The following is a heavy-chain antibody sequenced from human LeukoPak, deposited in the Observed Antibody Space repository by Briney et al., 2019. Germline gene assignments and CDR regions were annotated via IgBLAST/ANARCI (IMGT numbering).Heavy chain of an antibody. CDR1: GGTFNSFG. D-gene: IGHD3-22*01. CDR3: ARFHYYDSSGYYNPYFDY. V-gene: IGHV1-69*05. CDR2: IIPMFGTT. J-gene: IGHJ4*02. Sequence: GASVKVSCKASGGTFNSFGFSWVRQAPEQGLEWMGAIIPMFGTTNYAQKFEGRVTITTDESTSTAYMALSSLRSEDTAVYYCARFHYYDSSGYYNPYFDYWGQGTLVTVSS.